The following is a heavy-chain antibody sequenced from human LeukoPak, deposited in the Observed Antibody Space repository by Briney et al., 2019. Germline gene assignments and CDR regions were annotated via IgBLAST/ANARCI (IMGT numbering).Heavy chain of an antibody. CDR3: AKADYDFWSGYFVDY. CDR2: ISGSGGST. CDR1: GFTFSSYA. V-gene: IGHV3-23*01. J-gene: IGHJ4*02. Sequence: GGSLRLSCAASGFTFSSYAMSWVRQAPGKGLEWVSAISGSGGSTYYADSVKGRFTISRDKSKNTLYLQMNSLRAEDTAVYYCAKADYDFWSGYFVDYWGQGTLVTVSS. D-gene: IGHD3-3*01.